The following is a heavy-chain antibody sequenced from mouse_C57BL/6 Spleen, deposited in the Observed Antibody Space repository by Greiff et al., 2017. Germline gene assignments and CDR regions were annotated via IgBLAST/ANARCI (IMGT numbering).Heavy chain of an antibody. D-gene: IGHD1-1*01. CDR2: IDPSDSYT. V-gene: IGHV1-69*01. CDR3: ARGGSYYGSSYRYFDV. Sequence: VQLQQPGAELVMPGASVKLSCKASGYTFTSYWMHWVKQRPGQGLEWIGEIDPSDSYTNYNQKFKGKSTLTVDKSSSTAYMQLSSLTSEDSAVYYCARGGSYYGSSYRYFDVWGTGTTVTVSS. J-gene: IGHJ1*03. CDR1: GYTFTSYW.